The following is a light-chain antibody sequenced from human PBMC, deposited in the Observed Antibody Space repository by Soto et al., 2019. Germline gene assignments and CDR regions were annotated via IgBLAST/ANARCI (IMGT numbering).Light chain of an antibody. J-gene: IGLJ2*01. CDR3: QSYDSSLSGVL. V-gene: IGLV1-40*01. Sequence: QSALAQPASVXXAPGQRVTISCTGSSSNIGANYGVHWYQQLPGSAPKLLIYGNTNRASGVPDRFSGSKSGTSASLAISGLQAEDEADYYCQSYDSSLSGVLFGGGTKLTVL. CDR1: SSNIGANYG. CDR2: GNT.